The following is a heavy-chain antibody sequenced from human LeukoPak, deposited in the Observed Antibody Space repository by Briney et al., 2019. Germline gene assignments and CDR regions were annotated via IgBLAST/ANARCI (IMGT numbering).Heavy chain of an antibody. Sequence: ETLSLTCTVSGGSISRSSYYWGWIRQPPGKGLEWVSSISSSSSYIYYADSVKGRFTISRDNARNSLYLQMDNLRAEDTGVYYCARDFYDGFALDYWGQGTLVTVSS. V-gene: IGHV3-21*03. D-gene: IGHD2/OR15-2a*01. CDR1: GGSISRSS. J-gene: IGHJ4*02. CDR3: ARDFYDGFALDY. CDR2: ISSSSSYI.